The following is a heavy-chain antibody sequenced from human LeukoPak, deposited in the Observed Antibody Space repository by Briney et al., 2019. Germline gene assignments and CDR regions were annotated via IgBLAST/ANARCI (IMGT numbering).Heavy chain of an antibody. D-gene: IGHD3-10*01. J-gene: IGHJ4*02. CDR3: ARDRDYYGSGSSYFDY. Sequence: SETLSLTCTVSGGSISSYYWSWIRQPPGKGLEWIGYIYYSGDTNYNPSLKSRVTISVDTSQNQFSLRLNSVTAADTAVYYCARDRDYYGSGSSYFDYWGQGTLVTVSS. CDR2: IYYSGDT. V-gene: IGHV4-59*01. CDR1: GGSISSYY.